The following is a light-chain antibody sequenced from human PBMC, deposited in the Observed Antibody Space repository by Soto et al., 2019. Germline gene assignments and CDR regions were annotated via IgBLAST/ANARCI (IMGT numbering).Light chain of an antibody. CDR1: QSINSW. CDR3: QQYRT. V-gene: IGKV1-5*03. Sequence: DTQMTQSPSTLPASVGDTVTITCRASQSINSWLAWYQQKPGKAPKLLIYKASSLESGVPSRFSGSGSGTEFTLTISSLQPDDFATYYCQQYRTFGQGTKVDIK. CDR2: KAS. J-gene: IGKJ1*01.